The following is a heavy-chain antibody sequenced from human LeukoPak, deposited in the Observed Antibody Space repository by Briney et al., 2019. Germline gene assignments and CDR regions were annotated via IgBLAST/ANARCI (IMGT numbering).Heavy chain of an antibody. Sequence: GGSLRLSCAASGFTFSTYVMHWVRQAPGKGLEWVAVISYDGSDKYYADSVKGRFTISRDNSKNTLYLQMNSLRAEDTAVYYCAFCSSHGYYYYYYMDVWGKGTTVTVSS. V-gene: IGHV3-30*04. CDR3: AFCSSHGYYYYYYMDV. D-gene: IGHD6-13*01. J-gene: IGHJ6*03. CDR2: ISYDGSDK. CDR1: GFTFSTYV.